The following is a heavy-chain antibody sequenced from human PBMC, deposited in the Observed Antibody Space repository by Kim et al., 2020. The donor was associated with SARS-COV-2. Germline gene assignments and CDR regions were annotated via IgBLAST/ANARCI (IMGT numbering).Heavy chain of an antibody. CDR1: GFTFDDYA. V-gene: IGHV3-9*01. Sequence: GGSLRLSCAASGFTFDDYAMHWVRQAPGKGLEWVSGISWNSGSIGYADSVKGRFTISRDNAKNSLYLQMNSLRAEDTALYYCAKRLGRGPLDYWGQGTLVTVSS. CDR2: ISWNSGSI. CDR3: AKRLGRGPLDY. J-gene: IGHJ4*02.